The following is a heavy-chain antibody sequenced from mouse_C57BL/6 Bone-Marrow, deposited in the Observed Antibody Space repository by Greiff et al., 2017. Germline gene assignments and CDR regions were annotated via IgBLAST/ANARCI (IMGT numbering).Heavy chain of an antibody. CDR3: ARRSNYVGDY. Sequence: VQLQQPGAELVRPGTSVKLSCKASGYTFTSYWMHWVKQRPGQGLEWIGVIDPSDSYTNYNQKFKGKATLTVDTSSSTAYMQLSSLTSEDSAVYYCARRSNYVGDYWGQGTSGTVSS. J-gene: IGHJ4*01. V-gene: IGHV1-59*01. CDR1: GYTFTSYW. D-gene: IGHD2-5*01. CDR2: IDPSDSYT.